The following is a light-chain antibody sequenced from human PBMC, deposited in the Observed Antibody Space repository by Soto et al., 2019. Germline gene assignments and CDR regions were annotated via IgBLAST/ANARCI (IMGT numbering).Light chain of an antibody. CDR3: NQALKATDT. CDR1: QSLLHRNGHNY. CDR2: LGF. Sequence: EIVMTQSPPSLTVTPGEPASISCRSSQSLLHRNGHNYLDWFLQRPGQPPQLLIYLGFNRASGVPDRLRGTESGTDITLKISRMHARDVKVFYSNQALKATDTFGQGTKMEI. V-gene: IGKV2-28*01. J-gene: IGKJ2*01.